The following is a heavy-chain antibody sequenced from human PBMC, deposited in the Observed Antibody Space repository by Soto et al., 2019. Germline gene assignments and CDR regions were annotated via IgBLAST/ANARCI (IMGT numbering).Heavy chain of an antibody. Sequence: EVQVLESGGGLVQPGGSMSLSCAASGFTFSSNGMNWVRQAPGKGLEWVSGIRSDGDTTYNADSVKGRFTVSRDTSKNTVYLQKNSLRVEDTAIYYCAKGKGVGATPAGANGWGQGTLVTVSS. CDR1: GFTFSSNG. CDR2: IRSDGDTT. V-gene: IGHV3-23*01. CDR3: AKGKGVGATPAGANG. D-gene: IGHD1-26*01. J-gene: IGHJ4*02.